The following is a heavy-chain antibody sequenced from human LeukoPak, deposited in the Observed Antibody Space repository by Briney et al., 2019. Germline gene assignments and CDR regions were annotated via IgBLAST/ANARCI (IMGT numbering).Heavy chain of an antibody. V-gene: IGHV3-7*01. D-gene: IGHD2-15*01. CDR1: GFTFSNYW. J-gene: IGHJ5*02. CDR3: ARDVVVVGATWFDP. CDR2: IKQDGSEK. Sequence: HPGGSLRLSCEGSGFTFSNYWMSWVRQAPGKGLEWVANIKQDGSEKYYVDSVKGRFTISRDNAKNSLYLQMNSLRAEDTAVYYCARDVVVVGATWFDPWGQGTLVTVSS.